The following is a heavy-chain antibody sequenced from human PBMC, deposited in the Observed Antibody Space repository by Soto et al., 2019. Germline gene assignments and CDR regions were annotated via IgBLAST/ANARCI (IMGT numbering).Heavy chain of an antibody. J-gene: IGHJ5*02. V-gene: IGHV4-34*01. CDR3: ARGRDIVVVPAARRDLVFDP. Sequence: QVQLQQWDAGLLKPSETLSLTCAVYGGSFSGYYWSWIRQPPGKGLEWIGEINHSGSTNYNPSLKSRVTISVDTSKNQFSLKLSSVTAADTAVYYCARGRDIVVVPAARRDLVFDPWGQGTLVTVSS. CDR1: GGSFSGYY. D-gene: IGHD2-2*01. CDR2: INHSGST.